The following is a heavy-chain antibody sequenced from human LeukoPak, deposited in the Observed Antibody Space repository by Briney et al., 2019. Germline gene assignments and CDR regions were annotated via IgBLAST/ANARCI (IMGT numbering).Heavy chain of an antibody. CDR1: GGTFSSYA. D-gene: IGHD3-10*01. V-gene: IGHV1-69*06. J-gene: IGHJ4*02. CDR3: ARTSTKITMVRGVIISKLDY. Sequence: ASVKVSCKASGGTFSSYAISWVRQAPGQGLEWMGGIIPIFGTANYAQKFQGRVTITADKSTSTAYMELSSLRSEDTAVYYCARTSTKITMVRGVIISKLDYWGQGTLVTVSS. CDR2: IIPIFGTA.